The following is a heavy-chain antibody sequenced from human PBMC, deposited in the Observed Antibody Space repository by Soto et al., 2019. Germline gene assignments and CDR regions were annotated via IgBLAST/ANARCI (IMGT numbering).Heavy chain of an antibody. CDR2: INPNSGGT. V-gene: IGHV1-2*04. CDR3: ARGPVAAGYCSSTSCHNYYYYGMDV. J-gene: IGHJ6*02. D-gene: IGHD2-2*02. CDR1: GYTFTGYY. Sequence: QVQLVQSGAEVKKPGASVKVSCKASGYTFTGYYMHWVRQAPGQGLEWMGWINPNSGGTNYAQKFQGWVTMTRDTSISTACMELSRLRSDDTAVYYCARGPVAAGYCSSTSCHNYYYYGMDVWGQGTTVTVSS.